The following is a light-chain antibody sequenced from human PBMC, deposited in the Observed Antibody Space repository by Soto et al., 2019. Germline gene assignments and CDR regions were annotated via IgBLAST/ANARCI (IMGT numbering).Light chain of an antibody. CDR3: QQNDRSPIT. V-gene: IGKV3-20*01. Sequence: EIVLTQSPGTLSLSPGERATLSCRASQSVSSAYLAWYQQKPGQAPRLIIYGTSGRATDIPDRFSGSGSGTDFALTISRLEPEDFAFYYCQQNDRSPITFGQGTRLEI. J-gene: IGKJ5*01. CDR2: GTS. CDR1: QSVSSAY.